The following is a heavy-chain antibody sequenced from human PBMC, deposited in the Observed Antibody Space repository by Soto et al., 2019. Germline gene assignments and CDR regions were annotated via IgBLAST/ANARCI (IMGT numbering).Heavy chain of an antibody. J-gene: IGHJ4*02. Sequence: EVQLVESGGDLLQPGGSLRLSCAASGLIVISHYMSWVRQAPGKGLQWVSLLYNRDATSYADSVKARFTISSDDSKNTVYVPLNSLGGDDWAVYSCVAYIRGWPYWGQGTVVTVSS. CDR2: LYNRDAT. CDR1: GLIVISHY. V-gene: IGHV3-66*01. D-gene: IGHD6-19*01. CDR3: VAYIRGWPY.